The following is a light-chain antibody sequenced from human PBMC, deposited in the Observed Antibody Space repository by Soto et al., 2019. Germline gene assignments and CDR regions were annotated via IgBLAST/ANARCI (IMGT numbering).Light chain of an antibody. J-gene: IGKJ1*01. Sequence: EMVMTQSPAILSVSPGESATLSCRASQSVNSNYLAWYQQHPGQPPRLLIYGISTRATGIPARFSGSGSGTEFSLTISSLQSEDFAVYYCQQYSKWPITFGRGTKVDIK. CDR2: GIS. CDR1: QSVNSN. CDR3: QQYSKWPIT. V-gene: IGKV3-15*01.